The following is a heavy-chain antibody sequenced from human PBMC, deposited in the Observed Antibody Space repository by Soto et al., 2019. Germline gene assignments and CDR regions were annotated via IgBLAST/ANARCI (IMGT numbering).Heavy chain of an antibody. CDR3: ARLGYYDSSGYYSNWFDP. J-gene: IGHJ5*02. CDR2: IYPGDSDT. V-gene: IGHV5-51*01. Sequence: GESLKISCKGSGYSFTSYWIGWVRQMPGKGLEWMGIIYPGDSDTRYSPSFQGQVTISADKSISTAYLQWSSLKASDTAMYYCARLGYYDSSGYYSNWFDPWGQGTLVTVSS. D-gene: IGHD3-22*01. CDR1: GYSFTSYW.